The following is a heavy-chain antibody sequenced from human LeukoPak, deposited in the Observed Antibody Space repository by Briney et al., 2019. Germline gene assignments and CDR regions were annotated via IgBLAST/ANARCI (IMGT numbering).Heavy chain of an antibody. D-gene: IGHD4-11*01. CDR2: ISYDGSNK. CDR1: GFTFSSYG. CDR3: AKGPPSWVTTVAFDI. J-gene: IGHJ3*02. Sequence: NPGRSLRLSCAASGFTFSSYGMHWVRQAPGKGLEWVAVISYDGSNKYYADSVKGRFTISRDNSKNTLYLQMNSLRAEDTAVYYCAKGPPSWVTTVAFDIWGQGTMVTVSS. V-gene: IGHV3-30*18.